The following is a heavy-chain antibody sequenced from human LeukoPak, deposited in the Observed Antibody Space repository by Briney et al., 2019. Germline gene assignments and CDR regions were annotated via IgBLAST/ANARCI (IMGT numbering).Heavy chain of an antibody. V-gene: IGHV3-53*01. CDR2: ISGST. Sequence: PGGSLRLSCAASGFTVSSNYMSWVRQAPGKGLEWVSVISGSTYYADSVKGRFTISRDNSKNTLYLQMNSLRAEDTAVYYCARVTCSGGSCSNFDFWGQGTLVTVSS. CDR1: GFTVSSNY. D-gene: IGHD2-15*01. J-gene: IGHJ4*02. CDR3: ARVTCSGGSCSNFDF.